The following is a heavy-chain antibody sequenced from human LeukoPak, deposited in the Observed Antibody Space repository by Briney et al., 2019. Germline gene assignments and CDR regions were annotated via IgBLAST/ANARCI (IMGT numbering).Heavy chain of an antibody. Sequence: PGRSLRLSCAASGFTFSSYAMHWVRQAPGKGLEWVAVISYDGSNKYYADSVKGRFTISRDNSKNTLYLQMNSLRAEDTAVYYCARPNPPYGDFWSGYYASWGQGTLVTVSS. CDR1: GFTFSSYA. CDR2: ISYDGSNK. J-gene: IGHJ4*02. D-gene: IGHD3-3*01. CDR3: ARPNPPYGDFWSGYYAS. V-gene: IGHV3-30*01.